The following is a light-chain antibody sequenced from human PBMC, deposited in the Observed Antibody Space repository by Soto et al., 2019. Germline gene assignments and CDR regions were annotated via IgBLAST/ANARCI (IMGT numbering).Light chain of an antibody. J-gene: IGKJ3*01. V-gene: IGKV3-11*01. CDR3: QQRSNWPVT. CDR2: DAS. CDR1: QSVSSY. Sequence: EIVLTQSPATLSLSPGERATLSCRASQSVSSYLAWYQQKPGQAPRLLIYDASNRATGIPARFSGSGSGTDFTPTISSLEPEDCAIYYCQQRSNWPVTFGPGTKVDIK.